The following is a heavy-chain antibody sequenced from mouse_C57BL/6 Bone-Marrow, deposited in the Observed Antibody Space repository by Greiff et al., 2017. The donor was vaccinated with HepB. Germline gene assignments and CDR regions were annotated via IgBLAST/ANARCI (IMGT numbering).Heavy chain of an antibody. V-gene: IGHV1-55*01. J-gene: IGHJ2*01. Sequence: QVQLMQPGAELVKPGASVKMSCKASGYTFTSYWITWVKQRPGQGLEWIGDIYPGSGGTNYNEKFKSKATLTVDTNSSTAYMQRSSLTSDASAVYYCARWHSHYFDYWGQGTTLPVSS. CDR3: ARWHSHYFDY. CDR1: GYTFTSYW. CDR2: IYPGSGGT. D-gene: IGHD3-1*01.